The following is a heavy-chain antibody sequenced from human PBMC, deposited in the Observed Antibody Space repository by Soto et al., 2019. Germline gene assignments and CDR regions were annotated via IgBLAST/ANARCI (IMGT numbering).Heavy chain of an antibody. V-gene: IGHV3-53*01. J-gene: IGHJ6*02. CDR3: GASGRSGYYYGMDV. CDR1: GFTVSSNY. CDR2: IYSGGST. Sequence: RSRRRSWADSGFTVSSNYMSWVRHAPGKGLEWVSVIYSGGSTYYADSVKGRFTISRDNSKNTLYLQMNSLRAEDTAVYYCGASGRSGYYYGMDVWGQGTTVTVSS. D-gene: IGHD3-10*01.